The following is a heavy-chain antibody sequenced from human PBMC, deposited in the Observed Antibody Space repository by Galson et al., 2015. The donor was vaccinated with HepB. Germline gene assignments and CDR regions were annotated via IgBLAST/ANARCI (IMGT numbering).Heavy chain of an antibody. J-gene: IGHJ4*02. D-gene: IGHD3-10*01. CDR1: GFTFSDYY. CDR3: ARDRYGSGSYSLAFDY. Sequence: SLRLSCAASGFTFSDYYMSWIRQAPGKGLEWVSYISSSSSYTNYADSVKGRFTISRDNAKNSLYLQMNSLRAEDTAVYYCARDRYGSGSYSLAFDYWGQGTLVTVSS. V-gene: IGHV3-11*05. CDR2: ISSSSSYT.